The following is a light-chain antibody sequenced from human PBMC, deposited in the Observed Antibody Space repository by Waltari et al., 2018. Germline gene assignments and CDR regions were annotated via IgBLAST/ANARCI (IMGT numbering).Light chain of an antibody. Sequence: QSVLTQPPSVSGAPGQRVSISCTGSPSNTRAGYDVHWYQQGPGKAPKLIIYGTNTRPLGVPDRFFGSQYGTSASLAIIGLQAEDEGDYYCQSYDTTLSVVFGGGTKLTVL. V-gene: IGLV1-40*01. CDR3: QSYDTTLSVV. CDR1: PSNTRAGYD. J-gene: IGLJ2*01. CDR2: GTN.